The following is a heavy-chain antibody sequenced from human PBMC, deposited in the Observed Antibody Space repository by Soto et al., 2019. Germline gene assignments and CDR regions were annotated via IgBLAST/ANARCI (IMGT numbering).Heavy chain of an antibody. V-gene: IGHV3-7*01. J-gene: IGHJ4*02. CDR1: GFTFSSYW. Sequence: GGSLRLSCAASGFTFSSYWMNWFRQAPGKGLEWGANINQKGNKDNLLDSVKVRFTISRDNAKNSLFLQMNSLRVDDTAVYYCARTGEGHHVFLAYWGQGALVTVSS. CDR3: ARTGEGHHVFLAY. CDR2: INQKGNKD. D-gene: IGHD1-1*01.